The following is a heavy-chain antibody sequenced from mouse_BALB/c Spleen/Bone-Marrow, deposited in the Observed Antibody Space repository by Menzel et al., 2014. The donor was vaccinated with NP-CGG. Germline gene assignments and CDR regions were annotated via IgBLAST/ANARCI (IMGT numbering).Heavy chain of an antibody. D-gene: IGHD2-4*01. CDR2: INPYNGGT. V-gene: IGHV1-26*01. CDR3: ARDDYDVGFAY. CDR1: GYSFTGYT. Sequence: EVKLVESGPELVKPGASMKISCKASGYSFTGYTMNWVKQCHGKNLEWIGLINPYNGGTRHNQKFKGKATLTVDKSSSTAYMELLSLTSEDSAVYYCARDDYDVGFAYWGQGTLVTVSA. J-gene: IGHJ3*01.